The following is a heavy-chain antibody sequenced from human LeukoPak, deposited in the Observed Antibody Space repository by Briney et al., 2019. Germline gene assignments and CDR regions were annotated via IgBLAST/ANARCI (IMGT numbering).Heavy chain of an antibody. CDR1: GGSSSGYY. V-gene: IGHV4-34*01. D-gene: IGHD5-12*01. J-gene: IGHJ4*02. CDR3: ASEYSGYPGY. CDR2: INHSGST. Sequence: KPSETLSLTCAVYGGSSSGYYWSWIRQPPGKGLEWIGEINHSGSTNYNPSLKSRVTISVDTSKNQFSLKLSSVTAADTAVYYCASEYSGYPGYWGQGTLVTVSS.